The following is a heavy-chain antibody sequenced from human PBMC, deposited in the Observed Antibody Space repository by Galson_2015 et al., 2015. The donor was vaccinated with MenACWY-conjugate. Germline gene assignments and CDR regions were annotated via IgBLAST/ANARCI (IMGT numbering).Heavy chain of an antibody. CDR3: ARNCNPWYSSLPYYLDY. Sequence: ATLSLPCAVSGGSVGSRRYSWGWIRPPPGQGLEWIGSFYYSGSTYYNPSLKSRVTISVDTSKNQFSLNLNSVTASDTAVYYCARNCNPWYSSLPYYLDYWGQGTLVTVSS. CDR2: FYYSGST. J-gene: IGHJ4*02. V-gene: IGHV4-39*01. CDR1: GGSVGSRRYS. D-gene: IGHD6-19*01.